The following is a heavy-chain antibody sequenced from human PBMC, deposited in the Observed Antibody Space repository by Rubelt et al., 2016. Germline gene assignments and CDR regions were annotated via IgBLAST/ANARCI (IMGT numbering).Heavy chain of an antibody. D-gene: IGHD2-21*02. V-gene: IGHV3-33*03. CDR3: TTLDRAGDCYSCFDY. CDR2: IWYDGSNK. J-gene: IGHJ4*02. Sequence: GGSLRLSCAASGFTFSSYAMSWVRQAPGKGLEWVAVIWYDGSNKYYADSVKGRFTISRDNAKNSLYLQMNSLRAEDTAVYYCTTLDRAGDCYSCFDYWGQGTLVTVSS. CDR1: GFTFSSYA.